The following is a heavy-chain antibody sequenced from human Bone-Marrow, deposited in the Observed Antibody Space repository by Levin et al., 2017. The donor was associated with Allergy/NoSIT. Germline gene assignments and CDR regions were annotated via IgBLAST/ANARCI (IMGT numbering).Heavy chain of an antibody. CDR2: IWYDGSNK. D-gene: IGHD3-10*01. CDR1: GFTFSSYG. CDR3: ARDIVVTMVRGVYYYYGMDV. V-gene: IGHV3-33*01. J-gene: IGHJ6*02. Sequence: AGGSLRLSCAASGFTFSSYGMHWVRQAPGKGLEWVAVIWYDGSNKYYADSVKGRFTISRDNSKNTLYLQMNSLRAEDTAVYYCARDIVVTMVRGVYYYYGMDVWGQGTTVTVSS.